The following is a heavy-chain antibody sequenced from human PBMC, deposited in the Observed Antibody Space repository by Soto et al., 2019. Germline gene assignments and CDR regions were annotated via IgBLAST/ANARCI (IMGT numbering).Heavy chain of an antibody. J-gene: IGHJ4*02. Sequence: QVQLQESGPGLVKPSQTLSLTCTVSGGSITSSGYYWSWIRQHPGEGLEWIGFTSNSGSTSYKPSLKSRVTILVDTSSNPFSLILNSVTAAVTAVYYCARGGGSTKVDYWGQGTLVTVSP. CDR3: ARGGGSTKVDY. D-gene: IGHD2-2*01. CDR2: TSNSGST. CDR1: GGSITSSGYY. V-gene: IGHV4-31*03.